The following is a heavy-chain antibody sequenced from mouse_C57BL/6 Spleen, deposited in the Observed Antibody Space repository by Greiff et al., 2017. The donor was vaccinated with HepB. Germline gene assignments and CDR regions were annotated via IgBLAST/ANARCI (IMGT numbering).Heavy chain of an antibody. Sequence: EVKLMESGGGLVKPGGSLKLSCAASGFTFSSYAMSWVRQTPEKRLEWVATISDGGSYTYYPDNVKGRFTISRDNAKNNLYLQMSHLKSEDTAMYYCARDHAGKDYWGQGTTLTVSS. J-gene: IGHJ2*01. CDR2: ISDGGSYT. V-gene: IGHV5-4*01. CDR3: ARDHAGKDY. CDR1: GFTFSSYA. D-gene: IGHD4-1*01.